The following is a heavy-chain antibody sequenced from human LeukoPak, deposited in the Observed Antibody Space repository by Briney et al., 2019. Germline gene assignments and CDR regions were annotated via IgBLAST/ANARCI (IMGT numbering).Heavy chain of an antibody. CDR2: IYTSGST. CDR1: GASISSGSYY. J-gene: IGHJ6*03. V-gene: IGHV4-61*02. D-gene: IGHD3-10*01. CDR3: ARAKFGYYYDSGSYYHHYMDV. Sequence: PSETLSLTCTVSGASISSGSYYWSWIRQPAGKGLEWIGRIYTSGSTNYSPSLKTRVTISVDRSKNQFSLKLSSVTAADTAVYYCARAKFGYYYDSGSYYHHYMDVWGKGTTVTVSS.